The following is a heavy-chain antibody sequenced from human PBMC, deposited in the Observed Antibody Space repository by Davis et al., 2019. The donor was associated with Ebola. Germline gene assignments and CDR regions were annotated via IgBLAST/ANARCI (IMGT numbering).Heavy chain of an antibody. D-gene: IGHD3/OR15-3a*01. J-gene: IGHJ6*02. CDR3: AKDRGLDPVYGVDV. V-gene: IGHV3-23*01. CDR2: ISRTGDRA. Sequence: PGGSLRLSCAASGFTFSTFAMSWVRQAPGKGLEWVSGISRTGDRAYYADSVKGRVTMSRDNPQKTLNLQLNSLRAEDTGTYYCAKDRGLDPVYGVDVWGQGTAVTVSS. CDR1: GFTFSTFA.